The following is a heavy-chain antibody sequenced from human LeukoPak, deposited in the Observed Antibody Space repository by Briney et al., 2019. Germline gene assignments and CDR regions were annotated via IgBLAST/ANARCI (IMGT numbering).Heavy chain of an antibody. CDR3: AADTYDYVWGSYRLYFDY. D-gene: IGHD3-16*02. J-gene: IGHJ4*02. CDR2: IVVGSGNT. CDR1: GFTFTSSA. V-gene: IGHV1-58*01. Sequence: GASVTVSCTASGFTFTSSAVQWVRQARGQRLEWIGWIVVGSGNTNYAQKFQERVTITRDMSTSTACMELSSLRSEDTAVYYCAADTYDYVWGSYRLYFDYWGQGTLVTVSS.